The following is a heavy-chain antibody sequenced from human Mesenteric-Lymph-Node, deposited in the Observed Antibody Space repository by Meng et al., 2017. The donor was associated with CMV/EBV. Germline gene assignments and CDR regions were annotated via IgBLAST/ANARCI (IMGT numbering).Heavy chain of an antibody. J-gene: IGHJ4*01. CDR2: IYYSGST. D-gene: IGHD4-11*01. CDR1: GGSISSGYY. Sequence: SETLSLTCTVSGGSISSGYYWGWIRQPPGKGLEWIGSIYYSGSTYYNPSLKSRVTISVDTSKNQFSLKVTSVTAADTAVYYCARLSNFWYFDHWGHGSLVTVSS. CDR3: ARLSNFWYFDH. V-gene: IGHV4-39*07.